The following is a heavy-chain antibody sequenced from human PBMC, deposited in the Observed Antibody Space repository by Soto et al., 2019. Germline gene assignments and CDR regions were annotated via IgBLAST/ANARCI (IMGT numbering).Heavy chain of an antibody. CDR1: GGSISTYY. V-gene: IGHV4-59*01. Sequence: PSETLSLTCTVSGGSISTYYWSWIRQPPGKGLEWIGYTFYSGSTNYNPSLKSRVTISVDTSKNQFSLKLSSVTAADTAVYYCARGPPFDYWGQGTLDTVSS. CDR2: TFYSGST. J-gene: IGHJ4*02. CDR3: ARGPPFDY.